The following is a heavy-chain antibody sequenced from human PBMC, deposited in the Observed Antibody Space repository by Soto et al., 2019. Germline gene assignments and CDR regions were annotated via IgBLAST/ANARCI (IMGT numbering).Heavy chain of an antibody. J-gene: IGHJ4*02. Sequence: GGSLRLSCAASGFTFDDYAMHWVRQAPGKGLEWVSGISWNSGSIGYADSVKGRFTISRDNAKNSLYLQMNSLRAEDTALYYCAKDMEFSTNWGQGTLVIVYS. D-gene: IGHD1-1*01. CDR3: AKDMEFSTN. V-gene: IGHV3-9*01. CDR1: GFTFDDYA. CDR2: ISWNSGSI.